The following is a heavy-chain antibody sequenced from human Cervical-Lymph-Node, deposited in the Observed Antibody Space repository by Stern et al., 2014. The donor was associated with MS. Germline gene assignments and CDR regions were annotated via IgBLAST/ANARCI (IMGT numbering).Heavy chain of an antibody. CDR2: ISYDGNNK. CDR1: GFTFSNYA. Sequence: QVQLVESGGGVVQPGRSLRPSCAASGFTFSNYAMHWVRQAPGTGLEWVAVISYDGNNKYYAASVTGRFTVSRDNSKNTLYLQMNSLRPEDTAMYYCARSKSTWLQSGSAFDIWGQGTMVTVSS. V-gene: IGHV3-30*04. J-gene: IGHJ3*02. CDR3: ARSKSTWLQSGSAFDI. D-gene: IGHD5-24*01.